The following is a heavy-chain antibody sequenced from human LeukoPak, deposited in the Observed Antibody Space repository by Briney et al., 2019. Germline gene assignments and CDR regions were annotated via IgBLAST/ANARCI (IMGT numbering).Heavy chain of an antibody. CDR3: ARDYSGYENYYYYHGMDV. D-gene: IGHD5-12*01. CDR1: GFTFSSYA. J-gene: IGHJ6*02. V-gene: IGHV3-30-3*01. CDR2: ISYDGSNK. Sequence: GGSLRLSCAASGFTFSSYAMHWVRQAPGKGLEWVAVISYDGSNKYYADSVKGRFTISRDNSKNTLYLQMNSLRAEDTAVYYCARDYSGYENYYYYHGMDVWGQGTTVTVSS.